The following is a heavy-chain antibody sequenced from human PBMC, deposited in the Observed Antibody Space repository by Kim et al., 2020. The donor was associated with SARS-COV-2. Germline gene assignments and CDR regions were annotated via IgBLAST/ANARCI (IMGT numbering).Heavy chain of an antibody. D-gene: IGHD6-19*01. CDR2: INTNTGNP. Sequence: ASVKVSCKASGYTFTSYAMNWVRQAPGQGLEWMGWINTNTGNPTYAQGFTGRFVFSLDTSVSTAYLQINSLKAEDTAVYYCARDRSSGWERGFDYWGQGTLVTVSS. CDR1: GYTFTSYA. J-gene: IGHJ4*02. V-gene: IGHV7-4-1*02. CDR3: ARDRSSGWERGFDY.